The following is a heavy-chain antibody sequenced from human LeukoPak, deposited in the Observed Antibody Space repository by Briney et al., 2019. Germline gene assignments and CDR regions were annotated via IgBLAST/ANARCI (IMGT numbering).Heavy chain of an antibody. CDR2: ISSSSSYI. CDR3: ARGKGHYGMDV. Sequence: GGSLRLSCAAPGFTFSSYSMSWVRQAPGKGLEWVSSISSSSSYIYNADSVKGRFTISRDNAKNSLYLQMNSLRAEDTAVYYCARGKGHYGMDVWGKGTTVTVSS. V-gene: IGHV3-21*01. J-gene: IGHJ6*04. CDR1: GFTFSSYS.